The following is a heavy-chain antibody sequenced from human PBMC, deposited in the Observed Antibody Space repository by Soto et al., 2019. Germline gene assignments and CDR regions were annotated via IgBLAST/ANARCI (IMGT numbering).Heavy chain of an antibody. CDR3: ARDGPNRGLNDY. V-gene: IGHV3-33*01. J-gene: IGHJ4*02. Sequence: QVQLVESGGGVVQPGRSLRLSCAASGFTFSSYGMHWVRQAPGKGLEWVAVIWYDGSNKYYADSVKGRFTISRDNSKNTLYLQMNSLRAEDTAVYYCARDGPNRGLNDYWGQGTLVTVSS. CDR1: GFTFSSYG. CDR2: IWYDGSNK. D-gene: IGHD3-16*02.